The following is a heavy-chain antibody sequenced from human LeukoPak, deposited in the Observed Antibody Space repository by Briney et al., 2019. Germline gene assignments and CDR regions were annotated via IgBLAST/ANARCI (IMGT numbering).Heavy chain of an antibody. V-gene: IGHV3-23*01. CDR1: GFTFSTYA. CDR3: AKGYIQLWWFDH. J-gene: IGHJ5*02. CDR2: ISGSGDGA. D-gene: IGHD2-2*02. Sequence: GGSLRLSCAASGFTFSTYAMSWVRQAPGKGLQWVSLISGSGDGAHYADSVKGRFTISRDNSKNTVYLQMTNLRAEDTAVYYCAKGYIQLWWFDHWGQGTLVTVSS.